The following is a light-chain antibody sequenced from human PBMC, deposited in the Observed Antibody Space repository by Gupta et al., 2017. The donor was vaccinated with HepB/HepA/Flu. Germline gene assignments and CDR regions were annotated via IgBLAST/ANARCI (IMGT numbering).Light chain of an antibody. CDR3: QQDKSHPLT. CDR1: QGVGKS. J-gene: IGKJ4*01. V-gene: IGKV1-16*01. CDR2: ATS. Sequence: DIHATQSPSPLSASVGDRVTITCRASQGVGKSLAWYQQKPGKAPKSLIYATSSLQSGVPSRFSGSGSGTDFTLTISSLQPEEFAVYYCQQDKSHPLTFGGGTKVEIK.